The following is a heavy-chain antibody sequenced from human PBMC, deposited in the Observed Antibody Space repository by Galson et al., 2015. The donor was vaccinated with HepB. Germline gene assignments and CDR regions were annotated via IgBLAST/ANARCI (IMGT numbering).Heavy chain of an antibody. V-gene: IGHV3-7*03. CDR2: IKQDGSEK. CDR3: ARATKYSSSWKPYYYYGMDV. J-gene: IGHJ6*02. CDR1: GFTFSSYW. D-gene: IGHD6-13*01. Sequence: SLRLSCAASGFTFSSYWMSWVRQAPGKGLEWVANIKQDGSEKYYVDSVKGRFTISRDNAKNSLYLQMNSLRAEDTAVYYCARATKYSSSWKPYYYYGMDVWGQGTTVTVSS.